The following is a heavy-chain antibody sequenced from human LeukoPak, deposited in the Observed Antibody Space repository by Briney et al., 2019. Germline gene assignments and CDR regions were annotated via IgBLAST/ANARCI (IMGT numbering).Heavy chain of an antibody. CDR1: GGTFSSYA. CDR2: IIPIFGTA. Sequence: ASVKVSCKASGGTFSSYAISWVRQAPGQGLEWMGGIIPIFGTANYAQKFQGRVTITADKSTSTAYMELSSLRSEDTAVYYCARVNNWNYGNWFDPWGQGTLVTVSS. D-gene: IGHD1-7*01. V-gene: IGHV1-69*06. CDR3: ARVNNWNYGNWFDP. J-gene: IGHJ5*02.